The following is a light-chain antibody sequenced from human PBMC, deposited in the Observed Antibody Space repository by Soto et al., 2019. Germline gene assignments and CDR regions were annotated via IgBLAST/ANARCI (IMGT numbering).Light chain of an antibody. CDR3: QQYNNWPPTWT. CDR1: QSVSSN. CDR2: GAS. V-gene: IGKV3-15*01. J-gene: IGKJ1*01. Sequence: EIVMTQSPATLSVSPGERATLSCRASQSVSSNLAWYQQKPGQAPRLLIYGASTRATGIPARFSGSGSRTEFTLTISSLQSEDFAVYYCQQYNNWPPTWTFGQGTKVDIK.